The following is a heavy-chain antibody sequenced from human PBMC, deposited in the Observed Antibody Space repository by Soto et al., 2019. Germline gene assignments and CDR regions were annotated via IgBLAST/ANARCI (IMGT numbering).Heavy chain of an antibody. D-gene: IGHD2-15*01. CDR1: GFTFSSYA. CDR3: ARDYGWWLHSGTKNYYYYGMDV. CDR2: ISYDGSNK. J-gene: IGHJ6*02. Sequence: QVQLVESGGGVVQPGRSLRLSCAASGFTFSSYAMHWVRQAPGKGLEWVAVISYDGSNKYYADSVKGRFTISRDNSKNTLYLQMNSLRAEDTAVYYCARDYGWWLHSGTKNYYYYGMDVWGQGTTVTVSS. V-gene: IGHV3-30-3*01.